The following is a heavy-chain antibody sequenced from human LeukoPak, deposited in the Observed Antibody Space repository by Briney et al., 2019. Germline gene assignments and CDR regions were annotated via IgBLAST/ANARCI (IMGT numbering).Heavy chain of an antibody. CDR2: IYSSGST. D-gene: IGHD4-23*01. CDR3: ARVYQSSGISSGYFDY. Sequence: PSETLSLTCTASGGSISSYYWSWMRQPAGKRLEWIGRIYSSGSTSYNPSLKSRVTMSVDASKNQVSLKLSSATAADTAMYYCARVYQSSGISSGYFDYWGQGSLVTVSS. V-gene: IGHV4-4*07. J-gene: IGHJ4*02. CDR1: GGSISSYY.